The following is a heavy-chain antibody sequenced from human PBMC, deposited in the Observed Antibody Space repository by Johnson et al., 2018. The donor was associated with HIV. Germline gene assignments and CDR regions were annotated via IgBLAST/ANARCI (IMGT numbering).Heavy chain of an antibody. CDR2: ISFHSGTI. V-gene: IGHV3-9*01. J-gene: IGHJ3*01. D-gene: IGHD3-22*01. CDR1: GFSFDAYG. Sequence: VQLVESGGGLVQPGRSLRLSCAASGFSFDAYGMHWVRQPPGKGLEWVAGISFHSGTIGYADSVKGRFTISRDNAKNSLYLQLNSLRPEDTALYYCVKEDSSGYYYGMGAFDFWGQGTMVTVSS. CDR3: VKEDSSGYYYGMGAFDF.